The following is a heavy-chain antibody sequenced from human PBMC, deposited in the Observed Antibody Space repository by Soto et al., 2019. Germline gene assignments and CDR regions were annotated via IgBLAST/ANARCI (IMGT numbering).Heavy chain of an antibody. CDR2: IIPIFGTA. CDR3: ARVVEMGYYFDY. CDR1: GGTFSSYA. V-gene: IGHV1-69*13. Sequence: SVKVSCKASGGTFSSYAISWVRQAPGQGLEWMGGIIPIFGTANYAQKFQGRVTITADESTSTAYMELSSLRSEDTAVYYCARVVEMGYYFDYWGQGTLVTVSS. J-gene: IGHJ4*02.